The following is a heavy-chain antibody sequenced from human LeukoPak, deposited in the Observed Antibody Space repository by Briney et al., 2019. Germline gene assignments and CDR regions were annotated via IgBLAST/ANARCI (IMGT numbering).Heavy chain of an antibody. CDR3: ARERDGISSNYFDY. Sequence: ASETLSLTCTVSGGSISSYYWSWIRQPAGKGLEWIGRIYTSGSTNYNPSLKSRVTMSVDTSKNQFSLKLSSVTAADTAVYYCARERDGISSNYFDYWGQGTLVTVSS. V-gene: IGHV4-4*07. J-gene: IGHJ4*02. D-gene: IGHD1-14*01. CDR1: GGSISSYY. CDR2: IYTSGST.